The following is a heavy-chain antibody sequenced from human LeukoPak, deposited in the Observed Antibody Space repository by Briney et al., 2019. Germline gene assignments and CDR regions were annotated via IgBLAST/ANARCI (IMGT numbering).Heavy chain of an antibody. V-gene: IGHV1-8*01. Sequence: ASVKVSCKASGYTFTSYDINWVRQATGQGLEWMGWMNPNSGNTGYAQKFQGRVTMTRNTSISTAYMELSSLRSEDTAVYYCARVREDCSSTGCYPRFDPWGQGTLVTVSS. D-gene: IGHD2-2*01. J-gene: IGHJ5*02. CDR2: MNPNSGNT. CDR1: GYTFTSYD. CDR3: ARVREDCSSTGCYPRFDP.